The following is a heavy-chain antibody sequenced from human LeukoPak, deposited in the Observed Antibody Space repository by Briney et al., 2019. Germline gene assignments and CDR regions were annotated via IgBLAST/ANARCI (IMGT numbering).Heavy chain of an antibody. J-gene: IGHJ3*02. CDR2: ISGSGGST. D-gene: IGHD2-15*01. Sequence: GGSLRLSCAASGFTVSSNYMSWVRQAPGKGLEWVSAISGSGGSTYYADSVKGRFTISRDNSKNTLYLQMNSLRAEDTAVYYCAKALPVVAAKGNALDIWGQGTMVTVSS. CDR3: AKALPVVAAKGNALDI. V-gene: IGHV3-23*01. CDR1: GFTVSSNY.